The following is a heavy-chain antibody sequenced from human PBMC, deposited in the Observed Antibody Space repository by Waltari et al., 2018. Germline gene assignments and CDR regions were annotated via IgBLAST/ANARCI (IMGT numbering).Heavy chain of an antibody. CDR1: GGSISSSH. J-gene: IGHJ4*02. V-gene: IGHV4-59*12. CDR3: ARDGGTTVATTYFDS. CDR2: IHGGSGTT. D-gene: IGHD4-4*01. Sequence: QVQLQESGPGLVKPSETLSLTCGVSGGSISSSHWTWIRQPPGKGLEWIGFIHGGSGTTIDNPSRKSRVTFSTDTSKNQFARKLSSVTAADTAVYHCARDGGTTVATTYFDSWGQGVQVTVAS.